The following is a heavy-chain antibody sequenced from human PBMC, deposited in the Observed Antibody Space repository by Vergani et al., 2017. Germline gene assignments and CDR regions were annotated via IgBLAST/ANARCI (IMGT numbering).Heavy chain of an antibody. V-gene: IGHV3-23*01. CDR2: ISGSGGST. CDR3: SKFEFCFAFGGVHAFDI. Sequence: EVQLLESGGGLVQPGGSLRLSCAASGFTFSSYDMSWVRQAPGKGLEWVSAISGSGGSTYYADSVKGRFTISRDNSKNTLYLQMTSLRAEDTAVYYCSKFEFCFAFGGVHAFDIWGQGTMVTVSS. CDR1: GFTFSSYD. J-gene: IGHJ3*02. D-gene: IGHD3-16*01.